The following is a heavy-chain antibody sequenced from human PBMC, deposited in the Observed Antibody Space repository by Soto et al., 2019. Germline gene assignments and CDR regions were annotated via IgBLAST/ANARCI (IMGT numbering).Heavy chain of an antibody. CDR2: ISYDGSNK. Sequence: GGSLRLSCAASGFTFSSYGMHWVRQAPGKGLEWVAVISYDGSNKYYADSVKGRFTISRDNSKNTLYLQMNSLRAEDTAVYYCAKETSVQASSSWYGLFDYWGQGTLVTVS. D-gene: IGHD6-13*01. CDR1: GFTFSSYG. CDR3: AKETSVQASSSWYGLFDY. V-gene: IGHV3-30*18. J-gene: IGHJ4*02.